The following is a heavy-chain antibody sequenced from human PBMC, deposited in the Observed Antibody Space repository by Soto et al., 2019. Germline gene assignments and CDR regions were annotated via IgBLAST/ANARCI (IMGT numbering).Heavy chain of an antibody. CDR2: IYTTGGV. Sequence: QVQLHESGPGLVKPSETLSLTCNVSGASVGTYYWSWFRQSAGKGLEWIGRIYTTGGVAYNSALKDLVTMSLDRSNNHLTLEMTSVTAADTAVYFCVRDLCGTGLDVWRRGATVSVSS. CDR3: VRDLCGTGLDV. D-gene: IGHD1-26*01. CDR1: GASVGTYY. V-gene: IGHV4-4*07. J-gene: IGHJ6*02.